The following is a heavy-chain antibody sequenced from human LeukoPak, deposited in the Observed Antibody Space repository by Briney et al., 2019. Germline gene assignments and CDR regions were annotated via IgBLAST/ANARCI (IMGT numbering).Heavy chain of an antibody. Sequence: ASVKVSCKASGYTFTSYGISWVRQAPGQGLEWMGWISAYNGNTNYAQKLQGRVTMTTDTSTSTAYMELRSLRSDDTAVYYCARVGYDFWSGYYTGLGPFDYWGQGTLVTVSS. CDR1: GYTFTSYG. CDR2: ISAYNGNT. V-gene: IGHV1-18*01. CDR3: ARVGYDFWSGYYTGLGPFDY. D-gene: IGHD3-3*01. J-gene: IGHJ4*02.